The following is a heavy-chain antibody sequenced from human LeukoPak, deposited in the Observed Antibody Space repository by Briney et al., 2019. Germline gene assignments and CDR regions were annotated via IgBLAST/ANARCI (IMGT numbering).Heavy chain of an antibody. CDR3: ARVVVVPAAIISYGMDV. CDR2: INHSGST. V-gene: IGHV4-34*01. CDR1: GGSFSGYY. Sequence: SETLSLTCAVYGGSFSGYYWSWIRQPPGKGLEWIGEINHSGSTNYNPSLKSRVTISVDTSKNQFSLKLSSVTAADTAVYYCARVVVVPAAIISYGMDVWGQGTTVTVSS. J-gene: IGHJ6*02. D-gene: IGHD2-2*01.